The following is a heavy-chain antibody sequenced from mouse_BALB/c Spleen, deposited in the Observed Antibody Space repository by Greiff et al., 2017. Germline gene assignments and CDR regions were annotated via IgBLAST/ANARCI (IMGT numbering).Heavy chain of an antibody. J-gene: IGHJ4*01. Sequence: EVKLVESGPGLVKPSQSLSLTCSVTGYSITSGYYWNWIRQFPGNKLEWMGYISYDGSNNYNPSLKNRISITRDTSKNQFFLKLNSVTTEDTATYYCAREDRYDYAMDYWGQGTSVTVSS. CDR2: ISYDGSN. V-gene: IGHV3-6*02. CDR1: GYSITSGYY. D-gene: IGHD2-14*01. CDR3: AREDRYDYAMDY.